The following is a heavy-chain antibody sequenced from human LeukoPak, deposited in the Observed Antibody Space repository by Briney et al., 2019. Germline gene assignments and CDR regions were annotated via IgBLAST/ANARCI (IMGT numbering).Heavy chain of an antibody. CDR3: ARDAAGYDP. CDR1: GFTFNTFW. J-gene: IGHJ5*02. Sequence: GGSLRLSCASSGFTFNTFWMSWVRQTPGKGLEWVANIKEDGTKKYYVDSVKGRFTISRDNAENSLYLQMNSLRAEDTAVYYCARDAAGYDPWGQGTLVTVSS. D-gene: IGHD6-13*01. V-gene: IGHV3-7*01. CDR2: IKEDGTKK.